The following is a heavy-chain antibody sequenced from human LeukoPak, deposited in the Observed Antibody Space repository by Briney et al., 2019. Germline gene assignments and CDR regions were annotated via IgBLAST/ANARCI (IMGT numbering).Heavy chain of an antibody. J-gene: IGHJ2*01. D-gene: IGHD3-22*01. Sequence: SETLSLTCTVSGGTISSYYWNWIRQPPGKGLEWIVYIYYSGSTNYNPSLKSRVTISVDTSKNQFSLKLSSVTAADTAVYYCARTYYYDSSGPYQYWYFDLWGRGTLVTVSS. CDR2: IYYSGST. CDR1: GGTISSYY. V-gene: IGHV4-59*01. CDR3: ARTYYYDSSGPYQYWYFDL.